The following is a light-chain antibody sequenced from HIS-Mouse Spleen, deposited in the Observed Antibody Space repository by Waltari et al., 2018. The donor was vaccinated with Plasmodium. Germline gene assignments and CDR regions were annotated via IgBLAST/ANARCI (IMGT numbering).Light chain of an antibody. Sequence: SYELTQPPSVSVSPGQTARITCSGDALPKKYAYWYQQKSGQAPVLVNYEESKRPSGIPGRFSGSRSGTMATWTISGAQVEDEADYYCYSTDSSGNHRVFGGGTKLTVL. V-gene: IGLV3-10*01. CDR2: EES. CDR1: ALPKKY. J-gene: IGLJ3*02. CDR3: YSTDSSGNHRV.